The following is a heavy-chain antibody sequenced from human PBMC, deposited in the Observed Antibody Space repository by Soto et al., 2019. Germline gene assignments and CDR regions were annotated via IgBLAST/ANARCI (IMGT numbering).Heavy chain of an antibody. CDR1: GGTFSSYA. V-gene: IGHV1-69*06. Sequence: SGKVSCKASGGTFSSYAISWVRQAPGQGLEWMGGIIPIFGTANYAQKFQGRVTITADKSTSTAYMELSSLRSEDTAVYYCARDRGYCSSTSCTPLGGMDVWGQGTTVTVSS. CDR2: IIPIFGTA. J-gene: IGHJ6*02. CDR3: ARDRGYCSSTSCTPLGGMDV. D-gene: IGHD2-2*01.